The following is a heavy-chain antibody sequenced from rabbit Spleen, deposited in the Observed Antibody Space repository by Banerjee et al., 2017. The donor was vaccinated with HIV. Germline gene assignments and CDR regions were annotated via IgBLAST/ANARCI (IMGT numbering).Heavy chain of an antibody. Sequence: QEQLVESGGGLVQPEGSLTLTCTASGFSFSSSYHMCWVRQAPGKGLEWIACIDVGSSGSTMYASWAKGRFTISKTSSTTVTLQMTSLTAADTATYFCARSFIDGSPLWGPGTLVTVS. CDR2: IDVGSSGST. CDR1: GFSFSSSYH. D-gene: IGHD5-1*01. CDR3: ARSFIDGSPL. V-gene: IGHV1S45*01. J-gene: IGHJ6*01.